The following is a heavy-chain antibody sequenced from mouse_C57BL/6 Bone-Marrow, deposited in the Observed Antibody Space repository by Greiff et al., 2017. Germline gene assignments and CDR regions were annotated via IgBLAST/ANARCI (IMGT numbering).Heavy chain of an antibody. Sequence: EVQLQQSGTVLARPGASVRMSCKTSGYTFTSYWMHWVKQRPGQGLEWIGAIYPGNSDTSYNQKFKGKAKLTAVTAARTAYMELSSLTNEDSAVDDCARGGLLLAWFAYWGQGTLVTVSA. CDR2: IYPGNSDT. V-gene: IGHV1-5*01. CDR3: ARGGLLLAWFAY. CDR1: GYTFTSYW. J-gene: IGHJ3*01. D-gene: IGHD2-3*01.